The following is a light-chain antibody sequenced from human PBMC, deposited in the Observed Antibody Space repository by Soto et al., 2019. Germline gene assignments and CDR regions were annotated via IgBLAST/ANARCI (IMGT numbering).Light chain of an antibody. CDR3: QQYNSYSWT. CDR2: DAS. J-gene: IGKJ1*01. CDR1: QSISSW. V-gene: IGKV1-5*01. Sequence: GDRVTITCRASQSISSWLAWYQQKPGKAPKLLIYDASGLESGVPSRFSGSGSGTEFTLTISSLQPDDFATYYCQQYNSYSWTFGQGTKVEIK.